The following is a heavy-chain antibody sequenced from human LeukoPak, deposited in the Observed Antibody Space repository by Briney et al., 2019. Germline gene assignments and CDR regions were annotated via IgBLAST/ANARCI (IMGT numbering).Heavy chain of an antibody. Sequence: ASVKVSCKASGYTLTGYYMHWVRQAPGQGPEWMGWINGNSGGTKHAQKFEGRVTMTSDTSTSTVQMDLGTLRSDDTAVYYCARENIEQWPAFDYWGQGTPVTVSS. J-gene: IGHJ4*02. CDR3: ARENIEQWPAFDY. V-gene: IGHV1-2*02. D-gene: IGHD1/OR15-1a*01. CDR2: INGNSGGT. CDR1: GYTLTGYY.